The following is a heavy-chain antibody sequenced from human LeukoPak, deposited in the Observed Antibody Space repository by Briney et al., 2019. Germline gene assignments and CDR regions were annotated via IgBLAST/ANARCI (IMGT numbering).Heavy chain of an antibody. J-gene: IGHJ4*02. V-gene: IGHV3-23*01. Sequence: GGSLRLSCAASGFTFSSYAMSWVRQAPGKGLEWVSAISGSGSSTYYADSVKGRFTISRDNSKNSLYLQMHSLRAEDTAVYFCAKDESAGYYYFDYWGQGTLVTVSS. CDR3: AKDESAGYYYFDY. CDR2: ISGSGSST. CDR1: GFTFSSYA. D-gene: IGHD3-9*01.